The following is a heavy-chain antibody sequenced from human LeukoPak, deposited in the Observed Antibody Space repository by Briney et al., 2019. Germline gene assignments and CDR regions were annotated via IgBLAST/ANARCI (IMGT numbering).Heavy chain of an antibody. CDR2: IYYSGST. Sequence: SETLSLTCSVSGGSISTYYWSWIRQPPGKGLEWIGYIYYSGSTNYNPSLKSRVTISVDTSKNQFSLKLSSVTAADTAVYYCARISAYDDYWGQGTLVTVSS. V-gene: IGHV4-59*08. CDR3: ARISAYDDY. CDR1: GGSISTYY. J-gene: IGHJ4*02. D-gene: IGHD5-12*01.